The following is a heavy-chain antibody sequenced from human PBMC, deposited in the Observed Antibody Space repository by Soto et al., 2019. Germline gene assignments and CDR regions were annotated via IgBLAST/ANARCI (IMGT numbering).Heavy chain of an antibody. CDR3: ARGRGTLRGSSGYYYFPQVHYFDY. J-gene: IGHJ4*02. CDR1: GGSFSGYY. Sequence: QVQLQQWGAGLLKPSETLSLTCAVYGGSFSGYYWSWIRQPPGKGLEWIGEINHSGSTNYNPSLKSRVTISVDTSKNQFSLKLSSVTAADTAVYYCARGRGTLRGSSGYYYFPQVHYFDYWGQGTLVTVSS. V-gene: IGHV4-34*01. CDR2: INHSGST. D-gene: IGHD3-22*01.